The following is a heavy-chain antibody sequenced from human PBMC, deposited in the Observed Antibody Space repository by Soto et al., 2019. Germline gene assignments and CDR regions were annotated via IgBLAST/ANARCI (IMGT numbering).Heavy chain of an antibody. D-gene: IGHD2-8*01. Sequence: WIRQRPGKGLEWMGIIYPGDSDTRDSPSFQGQVTISADKSSSTAYLQWSSLRASDTAMYYCARQYCTNGVCYSGFDYWGQGTLVTVSS. CDR3: ARQYCTNGVCYSGFDY. J-gene: IGHJ4*02. CDR2: IYPGDSDT. V-gene: IGHV5-51*01.